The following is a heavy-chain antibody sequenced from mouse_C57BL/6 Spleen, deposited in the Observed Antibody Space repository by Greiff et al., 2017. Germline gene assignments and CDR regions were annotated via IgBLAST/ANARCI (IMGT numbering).Heavy chain of an antibody. J-gene: IGHJ1*03. CDR1: GYTFTSYW. Sequence: QVQLKQPGAELVKPGASVKMSCKASGYTFTSYWITWVKQRPGQGLEWIGDIYPGSGSTNYNEKFKSKATLTVDTSSSTAYMQLSSLTSEDSAVYYCARRAYGSSYYWYFDVWGTGTTVTVSS. CDR2: IYPGSGST. CDR3: ARRAYGSSYYWYFDV. V-gene: IGHV1-55*01. D-gene: IGHD1-1*01.